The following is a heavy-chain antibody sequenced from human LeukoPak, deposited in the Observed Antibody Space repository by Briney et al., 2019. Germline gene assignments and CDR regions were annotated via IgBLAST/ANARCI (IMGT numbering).Heavy chain of an antibody. CDR1: GYTFTSYG. J-gene: IGHJ4*02. CDR2: ISAYNGNT. D-gene: IGHD3-22*01. Sequence: ASVKVSCKASGYTFTSYGISWVRQAPGQGLEWMGWISAYNGNTNYAQKLQGRVTMTTDTSTSTAYMELRGLRSDDTAVYYCARVTDYYDSSGYFDYWGQGTLVTVSS. CDR3: ARVTDYYDSSGYFDY. V-gene: IGHV1-18*01.